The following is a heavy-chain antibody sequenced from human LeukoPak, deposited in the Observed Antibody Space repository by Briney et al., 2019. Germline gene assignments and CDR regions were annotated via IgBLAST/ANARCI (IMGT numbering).Heavy chain of an antibody. J-gene: IGHJ4*02. CDR3: ARGFAGITIFGVVIAAYYFDY. CDR2: INHSGST. D-gene: IGHD3-3*01. CDR1: GGSFSGYY. Sequence: SETLSLTCAVYGGSFSGYYWSWIRQPPGKGLEWIGEINHSGSTNYNPSLKSRVTISVDTSKNQFSLKLSSVTAADTAVYYCARGFAGITIFGVVIAAYYFDYWGQGTLVTVSS. V-gene: IGHV4-34*01.